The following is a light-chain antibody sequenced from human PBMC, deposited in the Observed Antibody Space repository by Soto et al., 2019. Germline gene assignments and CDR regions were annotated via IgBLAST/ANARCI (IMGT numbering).Light chain of an antibody. CDR1: SRDVGAYVY. CDR2: EVT. CDR3: SAYAGSNNLV. J-gene: IGLJ2*01. Sequence: QSALTQPSSASGSPGESVTMSCTGTSRDVGAYVYVSWFQQHPGKAPKLLIYEVTKRPSGVPDRFSGSRSGNTASLTVSGLQVEDEADYYCSAYAGSNNLVFGGGTKVTVL. V-gene: IGLV2-8*01.